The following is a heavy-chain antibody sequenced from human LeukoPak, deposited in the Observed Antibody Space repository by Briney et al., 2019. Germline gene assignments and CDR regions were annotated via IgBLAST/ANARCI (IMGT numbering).Heavy chain of an antibody. Sequence: GGSLRLSCAASGFTFRYYNMNWVRQAPGKGLEWVSSITSSSIFMSYADSVKGRFTISRDNAKNSLYLQMNSLRAEATAVYYCARATYGSGTYYWGQGTLVTVSS. D-gene: IGHD3-10*01. CDR2: ITSSSIFM. CDR3: ARATYGSGTYY. CDR1: GFTFRYYN. J-gene: IGHJ4*02. V-gene: IGHV3-21*01.